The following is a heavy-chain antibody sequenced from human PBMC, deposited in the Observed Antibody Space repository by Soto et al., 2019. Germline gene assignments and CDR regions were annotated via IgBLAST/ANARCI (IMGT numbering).Heavy chain of an antibody. J-gene: IGHJ3*02. V-gene: IGHV1-3*01. CDR1: GYTFTSYA. CDR3: ASIVRSSGWYGVI. Sequence: ASVKVSCKASGYTFTSYAMHWVRQAPGQRLEWMGWINAGNGNTKYSQKFQGRVTITRDTSASTAYMELSSLRFEDTAVYYCASIVRSSGWYGVIWGQGTMVTVSS. CDR2: INAGNGNT. D-gene: IGHD6-19*01.